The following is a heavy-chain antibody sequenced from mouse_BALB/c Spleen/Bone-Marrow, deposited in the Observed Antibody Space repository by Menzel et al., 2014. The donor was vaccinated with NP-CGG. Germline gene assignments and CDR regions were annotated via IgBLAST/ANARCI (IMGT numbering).Heavy chain of an antibody. CDR3: AREPHYYAMDY. Sequence: VKLMESGPGLVAPSQSLSITRTVSGFSLTGYGVNWARQPPGKGLEWLGMIWGDGSTDYNSALKSGLSISKDNSKSQVFLKMNSLQTDDTARYYCAREPHYYAMDYWGQGTSVTVSS. CDR1: GFSLTGYG. V-gene: IGHV2-6-7*01. CDR2: IWGDGST. J-gene: IGHJ4*01.